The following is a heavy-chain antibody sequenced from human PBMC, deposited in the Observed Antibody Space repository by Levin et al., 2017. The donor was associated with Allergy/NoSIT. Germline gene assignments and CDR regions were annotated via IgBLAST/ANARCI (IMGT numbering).Heavy chain of an antibody. D-gene: IGHD6-13*01. CDR1: GYTFTSYD. CDR2: MNPNSGNT. Sequence: EASVKVSCKASGYTFTSYDINWVRQATGQGLEWMGWMNPNSGNTGYAQKFQGRVTMTRNTSISTAYMELSSLRSEDTAVYYCARKTAYAAGTAEDYWGQGTLVTVSS. J-gene: IGHJ4*02. V-gene: IGHV1-8*01. CDR3: ARKTAYAAGTAEDY.